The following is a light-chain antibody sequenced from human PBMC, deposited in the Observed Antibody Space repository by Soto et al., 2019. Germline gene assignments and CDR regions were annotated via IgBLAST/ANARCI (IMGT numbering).Light chain of an antibody. J-gene: IGKJ1*01. CDR2: WAS. Sequence: DIVMTQSPDSLAVSLGERATINCKSTQSLFYSSNNKDYLAWYQQKPGQPPRLLIYWASTRESGVPERFSGSGSGTDFTLTVSSLQAEYVAVYYCQQYFNTPWTFGQGTKVEIK. V-gene: IGKV4-1*01. CDR1: QSLFYSSNNKDY. CDR3: QQYFNTPWT.